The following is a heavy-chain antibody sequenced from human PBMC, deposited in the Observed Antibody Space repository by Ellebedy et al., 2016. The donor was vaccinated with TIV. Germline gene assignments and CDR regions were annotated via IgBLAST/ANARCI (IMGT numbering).Heavy chain of an antibody. V-gene: IGHV3-15*01. J-gene: IGHJ4*02. CDR1: GFTFSNAW. CDR3: TRSSGYEGLFDY. D-gene: IGHD5-12*01. CDR2: IKSKTDGGTT. Sequence: GGSLRLSXAASGFTFSNAWMSWVRQAPGKGLEWVGRIKSKTDGGTTDYAAPVKGRFTISRDDSKNTLYLQMNSLKTEDTAVYYCTRSSGYEGLFDYWGQGTLVTVSS.